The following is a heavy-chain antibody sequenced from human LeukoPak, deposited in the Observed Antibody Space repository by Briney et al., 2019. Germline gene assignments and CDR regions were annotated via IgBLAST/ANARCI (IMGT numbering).Heavy chain of an antibody. CDR3: ARVGGVTPFFYFDF. J-gene: IGHJ4*02. CDR2: ISYDGSTK. CDR1: GFTFSSSA. D-gene: IGHD1-26*01. V-gene: IGHV3-30*04. Sequence: GGSLRLSCAASGFTFSSSAMHWVRQAPGKGLEGVAFISYDGSTKYYADSVKGRFTISRDNSKNTLYLQMNSLRVEDTAVYYCARVGGVTPFFYFDFWGQGTLVTVSS.